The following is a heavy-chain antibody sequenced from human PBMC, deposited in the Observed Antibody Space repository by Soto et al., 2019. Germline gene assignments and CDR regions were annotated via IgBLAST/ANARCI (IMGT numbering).Heavy chain of an antibody. CDR3: ARVRITMVRGVKGNSYNWFDP. V-gene: IGHV1-2*02. D-gene: IGHD3-10*01. J-gene: IGHJ5*02. CDR1: GYTFTGYY. Sequence: ASVNVSCKASGYTFTGYYMHWVRQAPGQGLEWMGWINPNSGGTNYAQKFQGRVTMTRDTSISTAYMELSRLRSDDTAVYYCARVRITMVRGVKGNSYNWFDPWGQGTLVTVSS. CDR2: INPNSGGT.